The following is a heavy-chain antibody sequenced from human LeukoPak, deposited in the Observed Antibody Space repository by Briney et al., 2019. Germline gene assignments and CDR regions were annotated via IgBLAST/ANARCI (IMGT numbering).Heavy chain of an antibody. Sequence: KPSETLSLTCTVSGGSISSSSYYWGWIRQPPGKGLEWIGSIYYSGSTYYNPSLKSQVTISVDTSRNQFSLKLSSVTAADTAVYYCARLEVGGTLDYWGQGTLVTVSS. D-gene: IGHD1-26*01. CDR2: IYYSGST. V-gene: IGHV4-39*01. J-gene: IGHJ4*02. CDR3: ARLEVGGTLDY. CDR1: GGSISSSSYY.